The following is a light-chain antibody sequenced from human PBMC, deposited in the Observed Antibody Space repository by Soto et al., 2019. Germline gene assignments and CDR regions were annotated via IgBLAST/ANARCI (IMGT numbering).Light chain of an antibody. V-gene: IGLV1-47*01. CDR2: SNN. J-gene: IGLJ3*02. Sequence: QSVLTQPPSASGTPGQMVTISCSGSSSNLGSNYVYWYQQLPGTAPKLLIYSNNQRPSGVPDRFSGSKSGTSASLAISGLRSEDEADYYCAAWDDSLSGRVFGGGTKLTVL. CDR3: AAWDDSLSGRV. CDR1: SSNLGSNY.